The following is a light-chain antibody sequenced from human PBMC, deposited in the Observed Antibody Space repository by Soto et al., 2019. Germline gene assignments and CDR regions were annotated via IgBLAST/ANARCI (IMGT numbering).Light chain of an antibody. Sequence: EIVLTQSPGTLSLSPGERATLSCRASQSVSSNYLDWYQQKPGQAPRLLIYGASIRATGLPDRFSGSGSGTDFTFAISRLEPEDVAVYYCEQDANSPQTFGQGTKVEIK. CDR3: EQDANSPQT. CDR2: GAS. J-gene: IGKJ1*01. CDR1: QSVSSNY. V-gene: IGKV3-20*01.